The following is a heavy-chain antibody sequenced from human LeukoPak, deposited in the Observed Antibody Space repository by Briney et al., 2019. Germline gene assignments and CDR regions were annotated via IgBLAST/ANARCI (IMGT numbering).Heavy chain of an antibody. CDR2: FDPEDGET. CDR3: ATVLGSSGWSFDY. Sequence: ASVKVSCKVSGYTLTELSVHWVRQAPGKGLEWMGGFDPEDGETIYAQKFQGRVTMTEDTSTDTAYMELSSLRSEDTAVYYCATVLGSSGWSFDYWGQGTLVTVSS. J-gene: IGHJ4*02. CDR1: GYTLTELS. V-gene: IGHV1-24*01. D-gene: IGHD6-19*01.